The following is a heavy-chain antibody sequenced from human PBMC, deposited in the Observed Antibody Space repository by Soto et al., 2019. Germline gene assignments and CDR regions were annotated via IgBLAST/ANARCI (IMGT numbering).Heavy chain of an antibody. CDR3: ARDFTYYYASPESFDF. CDR1: GGSISSYY. V-gene: IGHV4-59*12. J-gene: IGHJ4*02. CDR2: IYYSGST. D-gene: IGHD3-10*01. Sequence: SETLSLTCTVSGGSISSYYWSWIRQPPGKGLEWIGYIYYSGSTNYNPSLKSRVTISVDTSKNQFSLKLSSVTAADTAVYYCARDFTYYYASPESFDFWGQGTLVTVSS.